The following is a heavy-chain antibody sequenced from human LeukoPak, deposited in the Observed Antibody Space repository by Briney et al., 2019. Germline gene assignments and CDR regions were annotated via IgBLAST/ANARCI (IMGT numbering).Heavy chain of an antibody. D-gene: IGHD3-10*01. CDR2: IYTSGST. J-gene: IGHJ4*02. CDR3: ARTQTYYGSGSYNFDY. Sequence: SQTLSLTRTVSGGPISSGSYYWSWIRQPAGKGLEWIGRIYTSGSTNYNPSLKSRVTISVDTSKNQFSLKLSSVTAADTAVYYCARTQTYYGSGSYNFDYWGQGTLVTVSS. V-gene: IGHV4-61*02. CDR1: GGPISSGSYY.